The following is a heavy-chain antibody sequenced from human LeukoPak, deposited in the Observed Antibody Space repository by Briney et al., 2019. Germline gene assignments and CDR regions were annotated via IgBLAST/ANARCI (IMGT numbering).Heavy chain of an antibody. V-gene: IGHV3-21*04. CDR2: ISSSSSSYK. CDR3: ARARRDGYSSYYYYYMDV. J-gene: IGHJ6*03. D-gene: IGHD5-24*01. Sequence: GGSLRLSCAASGFTFISYNMNWVRQAPGKGLEWVSSISSSSSSYKYYADSVKGRFTVSRDNSKNTLYLQMNSLRAEDTAVYYCARARRDGYSSYYYYYMDVWGKGTTVTISS. CDR1: GFTFISYN.